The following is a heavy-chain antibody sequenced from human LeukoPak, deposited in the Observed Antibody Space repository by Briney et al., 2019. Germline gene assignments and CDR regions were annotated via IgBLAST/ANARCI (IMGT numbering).Heavy chain of an antibody. V-gene: IGHV4-59*12. CDR1: GDSISNYY. D-gene: IGHD1-14*01. Sequence: PSETLSLTCTVSGDSISNYYWSWIRQPPGKGLEWIGYIYYSGSTNYNPSLKSRVTISVDTISLDMSKNQFSLKLSSVTAADTAVYYCARFTTETFSFDYWGQGTLVPVSS. CDR2: IYYSGST. CDR3: ARFTTETFSFDY. J-gene: IGHJ4*02.